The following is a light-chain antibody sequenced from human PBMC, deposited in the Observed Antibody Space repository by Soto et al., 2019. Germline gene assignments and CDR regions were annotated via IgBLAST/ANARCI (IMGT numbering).Light chain of an antibody. CDR3: SAWDDSLSGVV. V-gene: IGLV1-47*01. CDR1: TPNIGSNF. Sequence: QAVVTQAPSASGTPGQRVTISCSGSTPNIGSNFVYWYQQFPGTAPKLLISWNDKRPSGVPDRFSGSKSGTAASLAISGLRSEDEADYYCSAWDDSLSGVVFGGGTKLTVL. CDR2: WND. J-gene: IGLJ2*01.